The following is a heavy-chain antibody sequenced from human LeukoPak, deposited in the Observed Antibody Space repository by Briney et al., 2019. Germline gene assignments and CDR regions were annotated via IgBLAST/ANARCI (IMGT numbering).Heavy chain of an antibody. CDR3: ARVASSGSSDY. CDR2: ISYDGSYT. CDR1: GFTFNNYA. Sequence: PGGSLRLSCAASGFTFNNYAMHWVRQAPGKGLEWAAVISYDGSYTYYAGSVKGRFTVSRDNSKNTLYLQMNSLRAEDTAVYYCARVASSGSSDYWGQGTLVTVSS. V-gene: IGHV3-30*03. D-gene: IGHD3-22*01. J-gene: IGHJ4*02.